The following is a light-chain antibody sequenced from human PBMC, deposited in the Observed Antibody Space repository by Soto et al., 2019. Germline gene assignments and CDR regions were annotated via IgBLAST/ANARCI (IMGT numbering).Light chain of an antibody. CDR1: QGISNH. CDR2: AAS. V-gene: IGKV1-27*01. J-gene: IGKJ4*01. Sequence: DIQMTQSPSSLSASVGARVTITCRASQGISNHLAWYQQQPGKLPKLLIYAASILQSGVPSRFSGSGSGTDFTLIISSLQPEDVGIYYCQKFTSAPFTFGGGTKVEI. CDR3: QKFTSAPFT.